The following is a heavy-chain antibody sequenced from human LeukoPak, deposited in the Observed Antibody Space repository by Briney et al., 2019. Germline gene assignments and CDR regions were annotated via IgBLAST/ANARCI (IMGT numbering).Heavy chain of an antibody. CDR3: AKVSGYSYGYPFDY. V-gene: IGHV3-9*01. Sequence: PGGSLRLSCAASGFTFSSYAMSWVRQAPGKGLEWVSGISWNSGSIGYADSVKGRFTISRDNAKNSLYLQMNSLRAEDTALYYCAKVSGYSYGYPFDYWGQGTLVTVSS. CDR2: ISWNSGSI. J-gene: IGHJ4*02. D-gene: IGHD5-18*01. CDR1: GFTFSSYA.